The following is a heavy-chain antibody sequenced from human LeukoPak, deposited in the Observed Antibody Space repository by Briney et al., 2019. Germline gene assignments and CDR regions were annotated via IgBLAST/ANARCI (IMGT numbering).Heavy chain of an antibody. V-gene: IGHV3-11*04. Sequence: GGSLRLSCAASGFTFNDFYMSWIRQAPGKGLEWVSYISSTGGTIYYADSVKGRFTISRDNAKNSLYLQMNSLRADDTAVYYCARAYYYGSGSLWHFDYWGQGTLVTVSP. D-gene: IGHD3-10*01. CDR3: ARAYYYGSGSLWHFDY. J-gene: IGHJ4*02. CDR2: ISSTGGTI. CDR1: GFTFNDFY.